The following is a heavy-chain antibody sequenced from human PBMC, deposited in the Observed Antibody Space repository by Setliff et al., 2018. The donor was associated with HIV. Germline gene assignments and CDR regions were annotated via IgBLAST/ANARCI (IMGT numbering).Heavy chain of an antibody. Sequence: SETLSLTCAVYGGSFRGYYWGWIRQPPGKGLEWIGSIYYSGSTYYNPSLKSRVTISVDTSKNQFSLKLSSVTAADTAVYYCARPSAGGGYNYWYFDLWGRGTLVTVSS. CDR2: IYYSGST. D-gene: IGHD5-12*01. CDR1: GGSFRGYY. V-gene: IGHV4-39*01. CDR3: ARPSAGGGYNYWYFDL. J-gene: IGHJ2*01.